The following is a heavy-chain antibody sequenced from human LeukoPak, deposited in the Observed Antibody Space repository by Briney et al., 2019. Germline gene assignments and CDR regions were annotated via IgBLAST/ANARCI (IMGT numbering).Heavy chain of an antibody. Sequence: SGGSLRLSRVASGFAFSNYGMHWVRQAPGKGLEWVAFIRHVGSNEYYADSVRGRFAISRDNSRNTLYLQMNSLRAEDTAVYYCARGRQTPPRYYYDSSGLYPYFDYWGQGTLVTVPS. CDR1: GFAFSNYG. CDR2: IRHVGSNE. D-gene: IGHD3-22*01. J-gene: IGHJ4*02. CDR3: ARGRQTPPRYYYDSSGLYPYFDY. V-gene: IGHV3-30*02.